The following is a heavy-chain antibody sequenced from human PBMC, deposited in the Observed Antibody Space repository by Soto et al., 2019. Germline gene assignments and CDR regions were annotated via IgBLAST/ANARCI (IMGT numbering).Heavy chain of an antibody. Sequence: SETLSLTCAVYGGSFSGYYWSWIRQPPGKGLEWIGEINHSGSTNYNPSLKSRVTISVDTSKNQFSLKLSSVTAADTAVYYCARAPVSYDSTGEDAFDIWGQGTMVTVSS. CDR1: GGSFSGYY. D-gene: IGHD3-22*01. CDR2: INHSGST. V-gene: IGHV4-34*01. CDR3: ARAPVSYDSTGEDAFDI. J-gene: IGHJ3*02.